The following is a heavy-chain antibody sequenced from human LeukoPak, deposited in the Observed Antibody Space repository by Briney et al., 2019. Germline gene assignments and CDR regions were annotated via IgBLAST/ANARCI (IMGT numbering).Heavy chain of an antibody. V-gene: IGHV1-69*13. CDR3: ARFDPGVHPGDY. D-gene: IGHD3-10*01. CDR2: IIPISGTV. CDR1: GGIFSNYG. Sequence: ASVKVSCKTSGGIFSNYGIGWVRQAPGQGLEWMGGIIPISGTVNYAQNLQGRVTFTADESTTTTYMELSSLRSDDTAVYYCARFDPGVHPGDYWGQGTLVTVSS. J-gene: IGHJ4*02.